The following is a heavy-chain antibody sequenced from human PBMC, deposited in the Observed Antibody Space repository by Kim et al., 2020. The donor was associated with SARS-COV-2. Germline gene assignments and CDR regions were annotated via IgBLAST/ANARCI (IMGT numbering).Heavy chain of an antibody. D-gene: IGHD1-26*01. V-gene: IGHV3-23*01. CDR3: AKRLSGTQAFFEY. CDR2: ISASGGDT. Sequence: GGSLRLSCAASGYSVSRYDMSWVRQAPGKGLEWVAAISASGGDTNYADSVKGRFTISRDHSRSTVDLQMNSLRGEDTAVYYCAKRLSGTQAFFEYWGQGTLVTVSS. CDR1: GYSVSRYD. J-gene: IGHJ4*02.